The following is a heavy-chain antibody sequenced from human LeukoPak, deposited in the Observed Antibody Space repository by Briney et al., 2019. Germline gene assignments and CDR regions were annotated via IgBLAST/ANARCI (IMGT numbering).Heavy chain of an antibody. CDR3: ARASRAMPRGKNWFDP. D-gene: IGHD2-2*01. CDR2: IYYSGST. Sequence: PSQTLSLTCTVSGGSISSGDYYWSWIRQPPGKGLEWIGYIYYSGSTYYNPSLKSRVTISVDTSKNQFSLKLSSVTAADTAVYYCARASRAMPRGKNWFDPWGQGTLVTVSS. CDR1: GGSISSGDYY. V-gene: IGHV4-30-4*01. J-gene: IGHJ5*02.